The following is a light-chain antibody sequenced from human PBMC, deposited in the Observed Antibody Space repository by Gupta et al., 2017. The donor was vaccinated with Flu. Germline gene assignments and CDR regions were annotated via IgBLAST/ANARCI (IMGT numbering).Light chain of an antibody. CDR2: KDS. CDR1: ALSKQY. J-gene: IGLJ1*01. Sequence: SYELTQPPSVSLSPGQTARITCSADALSKQYVYWYQQKPGQAPVLMMSKDSERPSGIPERFSGSSSGTTVTLTISGVQAEEEADYYCQPAGNSVIGVFGTGTKVTVL. V-gene: IGLV3-25*02. CDR3: QPAGNSVIGV.